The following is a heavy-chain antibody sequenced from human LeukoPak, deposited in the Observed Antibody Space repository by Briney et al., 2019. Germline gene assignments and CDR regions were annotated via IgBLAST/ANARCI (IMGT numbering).Heavy chain of an antibody. D-gene: IGHD6-13*01. CDR3: ARGLTEYISTLYIYY. J-gene: IGHJ4*02. Sequence: SVKVSCKASGGTFSSYAISWVRQAPGQGLEWMGGIIPVVGTANYAQKFQGRVTITADESTNTAYMELSRLRSDDTAIYYCARGLTEYISTLYIYYWGQGTLVTVSS. V-gene: IGHV1-69*13. CDR1: GGTFSSYA. CDR2: IIPVVGTA.